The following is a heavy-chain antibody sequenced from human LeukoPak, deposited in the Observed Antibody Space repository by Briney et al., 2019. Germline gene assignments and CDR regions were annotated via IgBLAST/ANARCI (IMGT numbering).Heavy chain of an antibody. CDR2: ISSSSYI. D-gene: IGHD3-22*01. J-gene: IGHJ4*02. V-gene: IGHV3-21*01. CDR1: GFTFSRHS. CDR3: ARDLRAVADSSGSGDY. Sequence: GGSLRLSCAASGFTFSRHSINWVRQAPGKGLEWVSSISSSSYIYYADSVKGRFTISRDNAKNSLYLQMNSLRAEDTAVYYCARDLRAVADSSGSGDYWGQGTLVTVSS.